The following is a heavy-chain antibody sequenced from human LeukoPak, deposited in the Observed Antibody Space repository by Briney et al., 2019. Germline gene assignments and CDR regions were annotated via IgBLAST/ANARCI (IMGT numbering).Heavy chain of an antibody. CDR2: IFHSGTT. V-gene: IGHV4-38-2*02. J-gene: IGHJ4*02. CDR3: ARDGAAAGDYFDY. Sequence: PSETLSLTCSVSGYSISSGFFWGWIRPPPGKGLEWIGNIFHSGTTFYNTSLKSRVAISVDTSKNQFSLKLSSVTAADTAVYYCARDGAAAGDYFDYWGQGTLVTVSS. D-gene: IGHD6-13*01. CDR1: GYSISSGFF.